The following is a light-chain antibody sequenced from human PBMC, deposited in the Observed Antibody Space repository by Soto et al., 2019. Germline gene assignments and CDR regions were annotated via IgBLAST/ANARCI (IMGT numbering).Light chain of an antibody. Sequence: QSALTQPASVSGSTGRSITISCTGASSDVGGYNYVSWYQQHPGKAPKLIIYEVSIRPSGVSNRFSGSKSGNTASLTISGLQAEDESDYYCNSYTSKSTGVFGTGTQLTV. CDR3: NSYTSKSTGV. CDR1: SSDVGGYNY. V-gene: IGLV2-14*01. J-gene: IGLJ1*01. CDR2: EVS.